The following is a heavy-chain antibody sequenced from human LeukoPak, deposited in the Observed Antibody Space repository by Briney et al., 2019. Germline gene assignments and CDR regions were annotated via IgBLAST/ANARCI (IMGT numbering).Heavy chain of an antibody. V-gene: IGHV3-30*14. Sequence: GGSLRLSCAASGFTSSSYAIHWVRQAPGKGLEWVAVISYDGSNKYYADSVKGRFTISRDNSKNTLFLQMNSLRAEDTAVYYCAKVNYGGTYPYWYFDLWGRGTLVTVSS. J-gene: IGHJ2*01. CDR1: GFTSSSYA. CDR3: AKVNYGGTYPYWYFDL. D-gene: IGHD4-23*01. CDR2: ISYDGSNK.